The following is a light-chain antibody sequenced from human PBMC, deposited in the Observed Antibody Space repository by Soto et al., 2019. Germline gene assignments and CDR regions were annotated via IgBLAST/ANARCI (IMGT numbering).Light chain of an antibody. CDR1: HSVLYHSDNTNY. V-gene: IGKV4-1*01. CDR3: QHCYSPPIT. J-gene: IGKJ5*01. CDR2: GAP. Sequence: TQSSASLDVSLGARGTINCKSSHSVLYHSDNTNYVAWYQQTPGQPPKLLIYGAPTRESGVPDRCSGSGAGTDFTLTSSRVPEEDAVVYYWQHCYSPPITFGQGTRLEI.